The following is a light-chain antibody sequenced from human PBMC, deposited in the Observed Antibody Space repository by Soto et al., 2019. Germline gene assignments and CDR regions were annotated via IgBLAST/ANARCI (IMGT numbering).Light chain of an antibody. J-gene: IGLJ1*01. Sequence: QSVLTQPASVSGSPGQSITISCTGTSSDVGGYNYVSWYQQHPGKAPKLMIYDVSYRPSGVSDRFSGSKSGNTASLTISGLQSEDEADYYCDSYASGSSYVCGTGTKVTV. CDR3: DSYASGSSYV. CDR2: DVS. CDR1: SSDVGGYNY. V-gene: IGLV2-14*01.